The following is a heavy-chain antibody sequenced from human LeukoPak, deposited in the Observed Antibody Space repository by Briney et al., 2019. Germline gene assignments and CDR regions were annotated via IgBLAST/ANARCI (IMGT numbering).Heavy chain of an antibody. CDR1: GGSISSGGYC. D-gene: IGHD4-17*01. V-gene: IGHV4-31*03. CDR2: IYYSGST. CDR3: ARGYGDYEDYYGVDV. Sequence: SQTLSLTCTVSGGSISSGGYCWSWIRQHPGKGLEWIGYIYYSGSTYYNPSLKSRVTISVDTSKNQFSLKLSSVTAADTAVYYCARGYGDYEDYYGVDVWGQGTTVTVSS. J-gene: IGHJ6*02.